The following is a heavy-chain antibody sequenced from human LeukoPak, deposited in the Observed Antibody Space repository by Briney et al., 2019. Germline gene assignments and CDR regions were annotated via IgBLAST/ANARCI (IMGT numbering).Heavy chain of an antibody. CDR3: ARHDRWPYLIDY. V-gene: IGHV4-59*08. J-gene: IGHJ4*02. Sequence: PSETLSLTCTVSGGSIGIYYWSWTRQPPGKGLEWIGYIYYSGSTNYNPSLKSRVTISVDTSKNQFSLNLNSVTAADTAVYSCARHDRWPYLIDYWGQGILVTVSS. D-gene: IGHD4-23*01. CDR2: IYYSGST. CDR1: GGSIGIYY.